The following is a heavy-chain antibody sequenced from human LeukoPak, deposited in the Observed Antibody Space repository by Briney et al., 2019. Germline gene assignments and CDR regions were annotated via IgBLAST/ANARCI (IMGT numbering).Heavy chain of an antibody. CDR3: AREPTTKYYYGSGSPDY. V-gene: IGHV4-34*01. Sequence: PSETLSLTCAVYGGSFSGYYWSWIRQPPGKGLEWIGEINHSGSTNYNPSLKSRVTISVDTSKNQFSLKLSYVTAADTAVYYCAREPTTKYYYGSGSPDYWGQGTLVTVSS. CDR1: GGSFSGYY. J-gene: IGHJ4*02. D-gene: IGHD3-10*01. CDR2: INHSGST.